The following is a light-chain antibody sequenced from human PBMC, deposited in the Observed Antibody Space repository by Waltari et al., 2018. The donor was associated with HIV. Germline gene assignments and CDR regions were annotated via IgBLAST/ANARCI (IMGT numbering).Light chain of an antibody. CDR1: QSVYSRY. CDR3: QQYTTSPYT. V-gene: IGKV3-20*01. Sequence: ETVLTQSPGTLSLSPGERATLSCRASQSVYSRYLAWYQQKPGQAPRLLIYAASNRATGIPDRCSGSGSGTDFTLTISRLEPEDFAVYYCQQYTTSPYTFGQGTNLEIK. CDR2: AAS. J-gene: IGKJ2*01.